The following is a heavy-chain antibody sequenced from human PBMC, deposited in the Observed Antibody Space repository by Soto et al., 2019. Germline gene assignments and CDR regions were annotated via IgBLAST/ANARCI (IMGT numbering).Heavy chain of an antibody. D-gene: IGHD3-9*01. CDR3: ARDPFGPNFDWQNDAFDI. Sequence: AASVKVSCKASGYTFSSYDISWVRQAPGQGLEWMGWISAYNLKTNYEQKVQGRVTMTIETSTSTAYMELRSLRSDDTAVYYCARDPFGPNFDWQNDAFDIWGQGTMVTVSS. CDR1: GYTFSSYD. V-gene: IGHV1-18*01. CDR2: ISAYNLKT. J-gene: IGHJ3*02.